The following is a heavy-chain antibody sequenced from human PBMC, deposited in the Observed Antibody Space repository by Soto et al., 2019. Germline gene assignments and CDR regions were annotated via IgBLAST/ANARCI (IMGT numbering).Heavy chain of an antibody. CDR2: ISGSAAST. D-gene: IGHD2-21*02. V-gene: IGHV3-23*01. CDR3: AKDRLVVTAIFDY. CDR1: GFTFSSYA. J-gene: IGHJ4*02. Sequence: EVHLLESGGGLVQPGGSLRLSCAASGFTFSSYAMSWVRQAPGKGLEWVSSISGSAASTYYADSVKGRFTISRDNSKNTLYLEMNGLRAEDTAVYYCAKDRLVVTAIFDYWGQGTLVTVSS.